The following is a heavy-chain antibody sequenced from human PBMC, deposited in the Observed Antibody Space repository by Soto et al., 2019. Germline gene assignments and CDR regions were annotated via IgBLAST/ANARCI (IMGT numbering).Heavy chain of an antibody. CDR3: ARVQSGIYGMDL. V-gene: IGHV1-69*01. J-gene: IGHJ6*02. CDR2: IIPIFGTA. Sequence: QVQLVQSGAEVKKPGSSVKVSCKASGGTFSSYAISWVRQAPGQGLEWMGGIIPIFGTANYEQQFQGRVKSNADECKSTAYVELSSLRCEDTAVYYCARVQSGIYGMDLWGQGTTVTVSS. D-gene: IGHD3-3*01. CDR1: GGTFSSYA.